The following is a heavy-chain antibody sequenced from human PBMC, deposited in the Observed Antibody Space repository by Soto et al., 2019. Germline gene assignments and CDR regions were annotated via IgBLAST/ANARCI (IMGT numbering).Heavy chain of an antibody. D-gene: IGHD6-6*01. V-gene: IGHV5-51*01. J-gene: IGHJ5*02. Sequence: WIRQSPWKGLEWMWIIYPGDSDTGYSPSFQGQVTISTDKSISTAYLQWSSFKAWDTAMYYCATVRDPDAPDPYSSWRDWFEPWGQGTLVIVS. CDR3: ATVRDPDAPDPYSSWRDWFEP. CDR2: IYPGDSDT.